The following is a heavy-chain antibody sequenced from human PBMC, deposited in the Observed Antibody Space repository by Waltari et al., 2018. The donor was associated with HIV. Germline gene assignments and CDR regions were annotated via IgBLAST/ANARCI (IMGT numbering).Heavy chain of an antibody. V-gene: IGHV3-53*02. CDR3: ARGFFSFDY. Sequence: EVQLVETGGGLIQPGGSLRLSCAASGLTVRSNYMSWVRQAPGNGLEGVSVRYSGGTTNYADSVKGRFTISRDNSKNTLYLQMNNLRAEDTAVYYCARGFFSFDYWGQGTLVTVSS. CDR1: GLTVRSNY. D-gene: IGHD3-10*01. CDR2: RYSGGTT. J-gene: IGHJ4*02.